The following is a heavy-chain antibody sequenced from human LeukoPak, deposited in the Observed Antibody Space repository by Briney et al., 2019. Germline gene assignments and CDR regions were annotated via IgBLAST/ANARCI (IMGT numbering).Heavy chain of an antibody. CDR3: ARELLLGGELPGAFDI. D-gene: IGHD1-26*01. J-gene: IGHJ3*02. CDR1: GGSISSGGYY. Sequence: SETLSLTCTVSGGSISSGGYYWSWIRQHPGKGLEWIGYIYYSGSTYYNPSLKSRVTRSVDTSKSQCSLKLSSVTAADTAVYYGARELLLGGELPGAFDIWGQGTMVTVSS. V-gene: IGHV4-31*03. CDR2: IYYSGST.